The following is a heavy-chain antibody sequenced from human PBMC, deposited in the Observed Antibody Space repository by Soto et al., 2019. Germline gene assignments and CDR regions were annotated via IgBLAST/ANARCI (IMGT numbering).Heavy chain of an antibody. CDR2: ISPYNGDT. J-gene: IGHJ4*02. V-gene: IGHV1-18*04. D-gene: IGHD2-15*01. CDR3: ARTPRAQMIVLEAATRFDY. CDR1: SYTFTTYG. Sequence: QVQLVQSGAEVKRPGASLKVSCKASSYTFTTYGFNWVRQAPGQGLEWMEWISPYNGDTNYAQNFQGRVTLTTDTSTSTAYMELRSLTSDDTAVYYCARTPRAQMIVLEAATRFDYWGQGTLVTVSS.